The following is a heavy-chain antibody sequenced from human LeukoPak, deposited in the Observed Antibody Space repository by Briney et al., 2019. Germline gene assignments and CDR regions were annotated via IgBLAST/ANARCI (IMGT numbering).Heavy chain of an antibody. Sequence: GRSLRLSCIASEFTFRSYGMNWVRQAPGKGLEWVTSIWYDGSNKNYADSVKGRFTISRDNSKNILYLQMSSLRVEDTAVYYCAGRYNTPAAGMDVWGNGTTVTVSS. CDR3: AGRYNTPAAGMDV. J-gene: IGHJ6*04. D-gene: IGHD6-13*01. CDR1: EFTFRSYG. V-gene: IGHV3-33*01. CDR2: IWYDGSNK.